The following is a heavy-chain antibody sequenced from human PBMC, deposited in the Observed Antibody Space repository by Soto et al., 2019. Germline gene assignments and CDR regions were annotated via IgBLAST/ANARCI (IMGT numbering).Heavy chain of an antibody. D-gene: IGHD6-6*01. Sequence: SETLSLTCTVSGGSISSSSYYWGWIRQPPGKGLEWIGSIYYSGSTYYNPSLKSRVTISVDTSKNQFSLKLSSVTAADTAVYYCASDSSSSKVMYFDYWGQGTLVTVSS. CDR2: IYYSGST. CDR3: ASDSSSSKVMYFDY. CDR1: GGSISSSSYY. J-gene: IGHJ4*02. V-gene: IGHV4-39*01.